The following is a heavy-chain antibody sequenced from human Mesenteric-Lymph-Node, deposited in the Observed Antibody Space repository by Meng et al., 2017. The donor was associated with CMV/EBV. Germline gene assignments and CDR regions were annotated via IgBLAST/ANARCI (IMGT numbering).Heavy chain of an antibody. CDR3: ARDFPDIVVVPAARGLYYYYGMDV. D-gene: IGHD2-2*01. CDR1: GFTFSSYS. V-gene: IGHV3-21*01. Sequence: GGSLRLSCAASGFTFSSYSMNWVRQAPGKGLEWVSSISSSSSYIYYADSVKGRFTISRDNAKNSLYLQMNSLRAEDTAVYYCARDFPDIVVVPAARGLYYYYGMDVWGQGTTVTVSS. CDR2: ISSSSSYI. J-gene: IGHJ6*02.